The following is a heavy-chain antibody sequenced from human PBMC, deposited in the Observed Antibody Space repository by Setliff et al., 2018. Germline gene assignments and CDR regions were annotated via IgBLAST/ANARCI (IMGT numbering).Heavy chain of an antibody. D-gene: IGHD5-18*01. J-gene: IGHJ4*02. CDR3: AKESGYRFDY. CDR1: GFTFSSYD. Sequence: PGGSLRLSCAASGFTFSSYDMHWVRQAPGKGLEWVAVIWYDGSNKYYADSVKGRFTISRDNSKNTLYLQMNSLRAEDTAVYYCAKESGYRFDYWGQGTLVTVSS. CDR2: IWYDGSNK. V-gene: IGHV3-33*06.